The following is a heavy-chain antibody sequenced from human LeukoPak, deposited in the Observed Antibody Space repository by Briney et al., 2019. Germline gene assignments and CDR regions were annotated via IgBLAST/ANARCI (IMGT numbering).Heavy chain of an antibody. D-gene: IGHD5-18*01. V-gene: IGHV3-23*01. CDR3: AGRITGYSSGYVF. CDR2: ISGSAHKI. CDR1: GFTFSSYA. Sequence: GGSLTLSCAASGFTFSSYAMSWVRQAPGKGLDWVSVISGSAHKIRYADSVRGRFTISRDNSENTVYLQMNNLRGEDTAIYYCAGRITGYSSGYVFWGQGTLVTVSS. J-gene: IGHJ4*02.